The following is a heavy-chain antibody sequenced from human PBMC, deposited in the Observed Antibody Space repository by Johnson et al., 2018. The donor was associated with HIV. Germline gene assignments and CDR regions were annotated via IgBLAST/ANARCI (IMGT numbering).Heavy chain of an antibody. CDR2: VNPNGGNT. CDR3: TREGRTVAAFTVGAFDI. Sequence: NCVRQAPGNGLELVGQVNPNGGNTYLIDSGKDRFNTSRDNAKNTLYLQMNSLKTEDTAVYYCTREGRTVAAFTVGAFDIWGQGTMVTVSS. D-gene: IGHD6-19*01. V-gene: IGHV3-25*04. J-gene: IGHJ3*02.